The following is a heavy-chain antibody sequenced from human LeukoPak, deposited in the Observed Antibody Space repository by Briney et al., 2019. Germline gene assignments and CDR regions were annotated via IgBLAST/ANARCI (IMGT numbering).Heavy chain of an antibody. Sequence: SETLSLTCTVSGGSISSYYWSWIRQPAGKGLEWIGRIYTSGSTNYNASLKSRVSMSVDTSKNQFSLKLRSVTAADTAVFYCARENSGSYREFDYWGQGTLVTVSS. CDR3: ARENSGSYREFDY. V-gene: IGHV4-4*07. J-gene: IGHJ4*02. CDR1: GGSISSYY. D-gene: IGHD1-26*01. CDR2: IYTSGST.